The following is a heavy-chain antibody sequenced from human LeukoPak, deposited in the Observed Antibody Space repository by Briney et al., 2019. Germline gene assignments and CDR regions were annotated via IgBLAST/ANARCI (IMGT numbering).Heavy chain of an antibody. CDR2: ISGSGGST. D-gene: IGHD7-27*01. CDR1: GLIFSSYA. J-gene: IGHJ5*02. V-gene: IGHV3-23*01. Sequence: GGSLRLSCAASGLIFSSYAMSWVRQAPGKGLEWVSAISGSGGSTYYADSVKGRFTISRDNSKNTLYLQMNSLRAEDTAVYYCTRNWGSDNWFDPWGQGTLVTVSS. CDR3: TRNWGSDNWFDP.